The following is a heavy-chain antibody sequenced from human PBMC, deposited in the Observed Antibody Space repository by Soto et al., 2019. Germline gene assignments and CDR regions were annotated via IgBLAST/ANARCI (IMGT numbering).Heavy chain of an antibody. V-gene: IGHV5-51*01. CDR2: IYPGDSDT. CDR3: ARTYYYDSSGYYTSSWAPLDFDY. D-gene: IGHD3-22*01. J-gene: IGHJ4*02. CDR1: GYSFTSYW. Sequence: RGESLKISCKGSGYSFTSYWIGWVRQMPGKGLEWMGIIYPGDSDTRYSPSFQGQVTISADKSISTAYLQWSSLKASDTAMYYCARTYYYDSSGYYTSSWAPLDFDYWGQGTLVTVSS.